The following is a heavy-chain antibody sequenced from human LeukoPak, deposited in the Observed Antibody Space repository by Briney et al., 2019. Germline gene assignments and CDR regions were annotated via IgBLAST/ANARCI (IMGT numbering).Heavy chain of an antibody. Sequence: PSETLSLTCTVSGGSISSYYWSWIRQSPGKGLEWIGHIYFSGSTNYNPSLKSRVTISVDTSKNQFSLKLSSVTAADTAVYYCARLNGDPWYWAQETLVTVSS. CDR2: IYFSGST. CDR1: GGSISSYY. J-gene: IGHJ4*02. D-gene: IGHD2-21*02. V-gene: IGHV4-59*08. CDR3: ARLNGDPWY.